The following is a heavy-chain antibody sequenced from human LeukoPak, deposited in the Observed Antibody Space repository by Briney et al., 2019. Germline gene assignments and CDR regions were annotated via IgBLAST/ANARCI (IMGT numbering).Heavy chain of an antibody. CDR3: ARDCSSGNCRGALDY. CDR2: ISGDGGTT. D-gene: IGHD3-22*01. CDR1: GFSLRKHP. Sequence: GGSLSLSCAASGFSLRKHPMHWVRQAPGKGLEFVSAISGDGGTTFYASSVKGRFTISRDNSKNMVVLQMGSLRTDDMGVYFCARDCSSGNCRGALDYWGQGALVTVSS. V-gene: IGHV3-64*01. J-gene: IGHJ4*02.